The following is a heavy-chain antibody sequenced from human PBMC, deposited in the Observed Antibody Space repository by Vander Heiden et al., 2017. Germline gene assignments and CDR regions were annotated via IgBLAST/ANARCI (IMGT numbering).Heavy chain of an antibody. J-gene: IGHJ4*02. CDR3: ARGRSLFDY. CDR1: GFTFSSYA. CDR2: ISYDGSNK. V-gene: IGHV3-30*04. Sequence: QVPLVESGGGVVQPGRSLRLSCAASGFTFSSYAMHWVRQAPGKGLEWVAVISYDGSNKYYADSVKGRFTISRDNSKNTLYLQMNSLRAEDTAVYYCARGRSLFDYWGQGTLVTVSS.